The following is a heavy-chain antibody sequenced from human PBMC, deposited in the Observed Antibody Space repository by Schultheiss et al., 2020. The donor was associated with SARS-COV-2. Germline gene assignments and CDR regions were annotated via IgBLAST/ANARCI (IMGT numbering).Heavy chain of an antibody. J-gene: IGHJ6*03. V-gene: IGHV1-18*01. CDR2: ISAYNGNT. D-gene: IGHD4-17*01. Sequence: ASVKVSCKASGYTFTSFGISWVRQAPGQGLEWMGWISAYNGNTNYAQKLQGRVTMTTDTSTSTAYMELRNLRSDDTAVYYCAREGSHTVTTYYYYCYMDGWGEGTTVTVSS. CDR1: GYTFTSFG. CDR3: AREGSHTVTTYYYYCYMDG.